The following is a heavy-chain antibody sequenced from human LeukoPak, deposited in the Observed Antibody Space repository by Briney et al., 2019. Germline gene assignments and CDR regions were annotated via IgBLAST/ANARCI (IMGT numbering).Heavy chain of an antibody. CDR1: GFTVSSNY. CDR3: ARAAAGPLSFDY. D-gene: IGHD6-13*01. Sequence: GGSLRLSCAASGFTVSSNYMSWVRQAPGKGLEWVSVIYSGGSTYYADSVKGRFTISRDNSKNTLYLQMNSLRAEDTAVYYCARAAAGPLSFDYWGQGTLVTVSS. J-gene: IGHJ4*02. CDR2: IYSGGST. V-gene: IGHV3-66*01.